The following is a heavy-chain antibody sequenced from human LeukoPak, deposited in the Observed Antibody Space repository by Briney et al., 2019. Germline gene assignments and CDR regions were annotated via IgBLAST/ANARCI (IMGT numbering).Heavy chain of an antibody. V-gene: IGHV3-23*01. CDR2: ISGSGGST. D-gene: IGHD6-19*01. CDR1: GFTFSSYA. CDR3: AKDSIGSSGWSGLWLDSEYFQH. Sequence: GGSLRLSCAASGFTFSSYAMSWVRQAPGKGLEWVSAISGSGGSTYYAESVKGRFTISRDNSKNTLYLQMNSLRAEDTAVYYCAKDSIGSSGWSGLWLDSEYFQHWGQGTLVTVSS. J-gene: IGHJ1*01.